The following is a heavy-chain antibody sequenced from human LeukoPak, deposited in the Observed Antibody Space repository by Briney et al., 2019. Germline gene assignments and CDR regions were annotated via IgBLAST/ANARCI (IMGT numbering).Heavy chain of an antibody. V-gene: IGHV3-21*01. J-gene: IGHJ4*02. Sequence: AAGSLRLSCAASGFTFSSYSMNWVRQAPGKGLEWVSSISSSSSYIYYSDPVNGRFTISRDNAKTSLYLEMNRLRGEDTAVYYCGRDLGGCSRSSTGYWGQGTLVIVSS. D-gene: IGHD6-6*01. CDR2: ISSSSSYI. CDR3: GRDLGGCSRSSTGY. CDR1: GFTFSSYS.